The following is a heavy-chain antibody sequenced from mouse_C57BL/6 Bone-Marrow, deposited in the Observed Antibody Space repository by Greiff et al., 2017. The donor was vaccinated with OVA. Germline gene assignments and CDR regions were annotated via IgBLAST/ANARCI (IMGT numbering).Heavy chain of an antibody. Sequence: QVQLQQPGAELVKPGASVKLSCKASGYTFTSYWMQWLKQRPGQGLEWIGEIDPSDSYTNYNQKFKGKATLTVDTSSSTAYMQLSSLTSEDSAVYYCASYYDYDGGPDYWGQGTTLTVSS. CDR2: IDPSDSYT. V-gene: IGHV1-50*01. J-gene: IGHJ2*01. D-gene: IGHD2-4*01. CDR3: ASYYDYDGGPDY. CDR1: GYTFTSYW.